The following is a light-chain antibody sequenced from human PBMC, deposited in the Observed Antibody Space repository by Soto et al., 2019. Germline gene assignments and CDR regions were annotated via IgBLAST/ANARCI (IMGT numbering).Light chain of an antibody. V-gene: IGLV2-14*01. J-gene: IGLJ1*01. CDR2: EAT. Sequence: QSVLVQPSSVSGSPGQSITVSVGGTRSDIGASNSVSWYQHLPGRSPSLIIYEATNRPSGVSERFSGSKAGDTASLTISGLQADDESEYFCISYKTDDTFVFGGGTKVTVL. CDR3: ISYKTDDTFV. CDR1: RSDIGASNS.